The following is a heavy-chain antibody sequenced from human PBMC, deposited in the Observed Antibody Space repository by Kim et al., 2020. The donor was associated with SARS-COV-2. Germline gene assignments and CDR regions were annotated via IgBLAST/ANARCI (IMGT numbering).Heavy chain of an antibody. Sequence: SETLSLTCTVSGGSISSGSYYWSWIRQPAGKGLEWIGRIYTSGSTNYNPSLKSRVTISVDTSKNQFSLKLSSVTAADTAVYYCARDLDYDILTGYSGSDYWGQGTLVTVSS. CDR2: IYTSGST. J-gene: IGHJ4*02. V-gene: IGHV4-61*02. CDR3: ARDLDYDILTGYSGSDY. CDR1: GGSISSGSYY. D-gene: IGHD3-9*01.